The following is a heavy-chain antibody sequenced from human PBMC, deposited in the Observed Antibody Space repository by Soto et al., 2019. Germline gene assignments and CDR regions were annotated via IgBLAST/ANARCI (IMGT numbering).Heavy chain of an antibody. V-gene: IGHV1-3*01. CDR3: ARTCPNGVCGDY. J-gene: IGHJ4*02. D-gene: IGHD2-8*01. Sequence: GASVKVSCKASGYTFTNYAIHWVRQAPGQRLEWMGWINAGNGNTKYSQKFQGRVTITRDTSASTVYMQLSSLRSEDTAVYFCARTCPNGVCGDYWGQGTLVTVSS. CDR2: INAGNGNT. CDR1: GYTFTNYA.